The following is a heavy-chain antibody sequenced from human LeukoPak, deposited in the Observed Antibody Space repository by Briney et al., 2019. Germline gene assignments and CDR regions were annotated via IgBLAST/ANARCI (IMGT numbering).Heavy chain of an antibody. CDR3: ATSGSSWPDY. CDR2: INPNRGGT. CDR1: GYTFTGYY. D-gene: IGHD6-13*01. J-gene: IGHJ4*02. V-gene: IGHV1-2*02. Sequence: GASVKVSCKASGYTFTGYYMHWVRQAPGQGLEWMGWINPNRGGTSYAQEFQGRVTMTRDTSISTAYMELSSLRSDDTAVYYCATSGSSWPDYWGQGTLVTVSS.